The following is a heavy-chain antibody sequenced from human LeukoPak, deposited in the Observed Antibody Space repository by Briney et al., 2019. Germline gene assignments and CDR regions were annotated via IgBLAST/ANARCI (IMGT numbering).Heavy chain of an antibody. CDR3: AKWGDYDVLTGYYVSDY. D-gene: IGHD3-9*01. V-gene: IGHV3-23*01. CDR2: TGGGSGI. Sequence: PGGSLRLSCAASGFTFSSYAMSWVRQAPGKGLEWVSATGGGSGIYYADSMKSRLTISRDNSKNTLYLQINSLRAEDTAVYYCAKWGDYDVLTGYYVSDYWGQGTLVTVSS. CDR1: GFTFSSYA. J-gene: IGHJ4*02.